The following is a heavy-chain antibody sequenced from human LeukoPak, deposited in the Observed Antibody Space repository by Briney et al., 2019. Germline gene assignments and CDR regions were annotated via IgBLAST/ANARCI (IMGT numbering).Heavy chain of an antibody. CDR1: GFTFSSHG. J-gene: IGHJ3*02. CDR2: ISYDGSNK. CDR3: AKVGASSAFDI. D-gene: IGHD1-26*01. V-gene: IGHV3-30*02. Sequence: GGSLRLSCAASGFTFSSHGMHWVRQAPGKGLEWVAFISYDGSNKYYADSVKGRFSISRDNSRSTLYLQMNSLGVEDTAMYYCAKVGASSAFDIWGQGTMVTVSS.